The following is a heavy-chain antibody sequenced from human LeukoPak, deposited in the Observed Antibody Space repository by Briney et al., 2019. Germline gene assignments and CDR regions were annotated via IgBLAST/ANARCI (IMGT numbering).Heavy chain of an antibody. V-gene: IGHV3-30*18. CDR1: GFTFSSYG. CDR2: ISYDGSNK. CDR3: AKVWAVAGTYYYYGMDV. D-gene: IGHD6-19*01. J-gene: IGHJ6*02. Sequence: GGSLRLSCAASGFTFSSYGMHWVRQAPGKGLEWVAVISYDGSNKYYADSVKGRFTISRDDSKNTLYLQMNSLRAEDTAVYYCAKVWAVAGTYYYYGMDVWGQGTTVTVSS.